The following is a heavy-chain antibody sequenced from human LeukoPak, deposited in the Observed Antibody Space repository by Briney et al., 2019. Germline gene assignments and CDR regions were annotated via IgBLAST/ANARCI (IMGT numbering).Heavy chain of an antibody. Sequence: PSETLSLTCAVYGGSFSGYYWSWIRQPAGKGLEWIGRIYTSGSTNYNPSLKSRVTISVDTSKNQFSLKLSSVTAADTAVYYCARDRYYYMDVWGKGTTVTVSS. CDR2: IYTSGST. J-gene: IGHJ6*03. CDR1: GGSFSGYY. V-gene: IGHV4-4*07. CDR3: ARDRYYYMDV.